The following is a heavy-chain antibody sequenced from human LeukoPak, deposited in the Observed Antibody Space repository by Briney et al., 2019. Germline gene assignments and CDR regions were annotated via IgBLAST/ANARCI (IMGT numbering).Heavy chain of an antibody. CDR1: GFTFSSYG. D-gene: IGHD6-13*01. J-gene: IGHJ4*02. CDR3: AKFPSIAAAGTLDY. CDR2: ISYDGSNK. V-gene: IGHV3-30*18. Sequence: GGSLRLSCAASGFTFSSYGMHWVRQAPGKGLEWVAVISYDGSNKYYADSVKGRFTISRDNSKNTLYLQMNSLRAEDTAVYYCAKFPSIAAAGTLDYWGQGTLVTVYS.